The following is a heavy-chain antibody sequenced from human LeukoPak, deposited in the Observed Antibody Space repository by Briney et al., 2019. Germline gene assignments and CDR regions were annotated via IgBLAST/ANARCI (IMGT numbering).Heavy chain of an antibody. CDR3: ARHLYYYDSCCYYPLGY. CDR1: GGSISSSSYY. CDR2: IYYSGST. D-gene: IGHD3-22*01. Sequence: SETLSLTCTVSGGSISSSSYYWGWIRQPPGKGLEWIGSIYYSGSTYYNPSLKSRVTISVDTSKNQFSLKLRSVTAANTAVYYCARHLYYYDSCCYYPLGYWGQGTLVTVSS. V-gene: IGHV4-39*01. J-gene: IGHJ4*02.